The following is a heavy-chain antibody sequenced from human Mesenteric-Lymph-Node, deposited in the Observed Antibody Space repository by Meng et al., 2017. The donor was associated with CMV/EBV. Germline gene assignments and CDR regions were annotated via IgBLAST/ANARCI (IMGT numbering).Heavy chain of an antibody. CDR1: GLTFSTFD. CDR2: IYSGTTST. Sequence: GESLKISCVGSGLTFSTFDMRWVRQAPGKGLEWVSIIYSGTTSTYYADSVKGRFTSSRDNSKNTLYLQMNSLRAEDAAVYYCAKGAGMTYYSYAMDVWGQGTTVTVSS. CDR3: AKGAGMTYYSYAMDV. V-gene: IGHV3-23*03. J-gene: IGHJ6*02.